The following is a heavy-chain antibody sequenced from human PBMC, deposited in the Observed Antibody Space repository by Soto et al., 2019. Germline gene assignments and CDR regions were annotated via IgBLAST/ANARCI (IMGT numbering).Heavy chain of an antibody. J-gene: IGHJ4*02. V-gene: IGHV3-11*05. CDR3: ARVVRYYGSGSYYGPYFDY. CDR2: ISSSSSYT. D-gene: IGHD3-10*01. CDR1: GFPFSDYY. Sequence: PGGSLRLSCAASGFPFSDYYMSWIRQAPGKGLEWVSYISSSSSYTNYADSVKGRFTISRDNAKNSLYLQMNSLRAEDTAVYYCARVVRYYGSGSYYGPYFDYWGQGTLVTVSS.